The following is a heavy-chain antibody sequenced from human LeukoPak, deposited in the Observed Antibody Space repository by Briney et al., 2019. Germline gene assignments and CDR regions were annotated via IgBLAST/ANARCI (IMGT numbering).Heavy chain of an antibody. CDR1: GGSIRSYY. CDR3: ATGKVYFDY. Sequence: PSETLSLTCTISGGSIRSYYCTWIRQHPGKGLEWIGQISYNGGTKYNPSLNSRVTISLDTSKNQFSLKLRSVTAADTAVYYCATGKVYFDYWDQGTLVTVSP. CDR2: ISYNGGT. V-gene: IGHV4-59*01. J-gene: IGHJ4*02.